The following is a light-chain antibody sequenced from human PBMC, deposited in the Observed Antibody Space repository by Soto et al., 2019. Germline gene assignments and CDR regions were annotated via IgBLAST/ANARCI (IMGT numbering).Light chain of an antibody. CDR1: QSVSSNY. J-gene: IGKJ1*01. CDR2: GAS. Sequence: EIVLTQSPGTLSLSPGERATLSCRASQSVSSNYLAWYQQKPGQAPRLLIYGASSRATGIPDRFSGSGSGTDFTLTISRLEPEGFAVYYCQQYGNSPQTFGQGTKVEIK. CDR3: QQYGNSPQT. V-gene: IGKV3-20*01.